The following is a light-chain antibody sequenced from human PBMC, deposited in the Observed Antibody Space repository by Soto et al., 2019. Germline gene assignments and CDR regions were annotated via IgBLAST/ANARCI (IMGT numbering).Light chain of an antibody. Sequence: DIQMTQPPSTLSASVGDRVTITCRASQNINIWLAWYQQKPGKAPKLLIYNAAYLESGVPSRFSGSGSGTEFTLTISSLQPDDFAIYYCQQYNGDSRGFGQGTKVELK. CDR2: NAA. V-gene: IGKV1-5*01. CDR1: QNINIW. J-gene: IGKJ1*01. CDR3: QQYNGDSRG.